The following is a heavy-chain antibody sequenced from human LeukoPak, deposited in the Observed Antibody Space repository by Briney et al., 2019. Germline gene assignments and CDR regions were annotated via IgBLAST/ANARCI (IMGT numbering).Heavy chain of an antibody. Sequence: GGSLRLSCAASGFTFSNYAMSWVRQAPGKGPEWVSAVTGSGGSTFYADSVKGRFTISRDNSKNTLYLQMNSLRVEDTALYYCAKRRGPTYGDFDYWGQGTLVTVSS. V-gene: IGHV3-23*01. D-gene: IGHD4-17*01. J-gene: IGHJ4*02. CDR2: VTGSGGST. CDR1: GFTFSNYA. CDR3: AKRRGPTYGDFDY.